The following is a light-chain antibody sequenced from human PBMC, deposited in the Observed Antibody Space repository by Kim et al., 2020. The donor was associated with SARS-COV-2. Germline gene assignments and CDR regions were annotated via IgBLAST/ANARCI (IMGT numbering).Light chain of an antibody. J-gene: IGKJ1*01. Sequence: SLSPGERATLSCRASQSVSSYLAWYQQKPGQAPRLLIYDASNRATGIPARFSGSGSGTDFTLTISSLEPEDFAVYYCQQRYNTWTFGQGTKVDIK. CDR2: DAS. CDR1: QSVSSY. V-gene: IGKV3-11*01. CDR3: QQRYNTWT.